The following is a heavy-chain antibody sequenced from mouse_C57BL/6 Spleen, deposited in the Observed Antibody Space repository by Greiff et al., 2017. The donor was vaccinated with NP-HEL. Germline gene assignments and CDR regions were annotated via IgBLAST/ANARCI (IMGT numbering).Heavy chain of an antibody. CDR2: IYPRSGNT. V-gene: IGHV1-81*01. D-gene: IGHD1-1*01. CDR3: ARTLYYGSSWYFDV. J-gene: IGHJ1*03. CDR1: GYTFTSYG. Sequence: QVQLQQSGAELARPGASVKLSCKASGYTFTSYGISWVKQRTGQGLEWIGEIYPRSGNTYYNKKFKGKATLTADKSSSTAYMELRSLTSEDSAVYFCARTLYYGSSWYFDVWGTGTTVTVSS.